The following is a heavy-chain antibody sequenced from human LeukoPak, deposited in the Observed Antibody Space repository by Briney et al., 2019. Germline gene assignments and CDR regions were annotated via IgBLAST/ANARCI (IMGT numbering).Heavy chain of an antibody. V-gene: IGHV4-61*08. CDR2: ISYSGST. CDR1: GGSISSGDYY. CDR3: ARGNAD. Sequence: PSETLSLTCTVSGGSISSGDYYWSWIRQPPGKGLEWIGYISYSGSTNYNPSLKSRVTISLGASKNQFFLKLNSVTAADTALYYCARGNADWGQGTLVTVSS. J-gene: IGHJ4*02.